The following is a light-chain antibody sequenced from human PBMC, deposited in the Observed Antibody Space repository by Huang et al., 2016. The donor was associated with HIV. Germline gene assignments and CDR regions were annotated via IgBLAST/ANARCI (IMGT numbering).Light chain of an antibody. J-gene: IGKJ1*01. CDR2: WAS. V-gene: IGKV3-15*01. Sequence: EILLTQSPATLSVSPGARATLSCRASQTVSEHLAWFQQRPGQAPRLLIYWASNRATGIPDRFSGRGSGTEFSLTITNLQSDDFALYFCHQYYTLPRTFGQGTKVEIK. CDR1: QTVSEH. CDR3: HQYYTLPRT.